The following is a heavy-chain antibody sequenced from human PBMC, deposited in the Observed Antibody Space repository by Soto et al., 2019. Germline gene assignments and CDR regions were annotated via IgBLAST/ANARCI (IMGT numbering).Heavy chain of an antibody. Sequence: SETLSLTCAVSGASISTNNWWSWVRQPPGKGLEWIGEVYHSGSTNCNPSLKSRVTISIDKSKNQFSLRLTPMTAADTAVYYCADPGAGEFDYWSQRTLVTVSS. CDR1: GASISTNNW. D-gene: IGHD6-13*01. CDR3: ADPGAGEFDY. J-gene: IGHJ4*02. CDR2: VYHSGST. V-gene: IGHV4-4*02.